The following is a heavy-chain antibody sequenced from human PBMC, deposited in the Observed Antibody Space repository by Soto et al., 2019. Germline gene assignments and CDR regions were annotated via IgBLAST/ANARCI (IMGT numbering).Heavy chain of an antibody. CDR3: ARNVPVTAFFY. CDR2: TYSGGDT. D-gene: IGHD4-17*01. CDR1: GVTVGNNY. J-gene: IGHJ4*02. Sequence: EVRLVESGGGLVQPGGSLRLSCAASGVTVGNNYMSWVRQAPGKGLECVSVTYSGGDTRYADSVKGRFTMSIDSTKNTVYLQMDSLRDGDTAVYFCARNVPVTAFFYWGQVSLVTVSS. V-gene: IGHV3-66*01.